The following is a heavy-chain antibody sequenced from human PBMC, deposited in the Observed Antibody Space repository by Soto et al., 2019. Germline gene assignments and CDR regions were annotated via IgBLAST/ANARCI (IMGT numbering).Heavy chain of an antibody. Sequence: QVQLVQSGGEVKKPGASVKVSCKATGYTFRSFGISWVRQAPGQGLEWMGWISGYNGNTNYAQKLQGRVTITTDTSTGTAYMALRSLTPDDTAVYYRATDRSMYYGMDVWGQGTTVTVSS. CDR1: GYTFRSFG. CDR2: ISGYNGNT. V-gene: IGHV1-18*01. CDR3: ATDRSMYYGMDV. D-gene: IGHD2-8*01. J-gene: IGHJ6*02.